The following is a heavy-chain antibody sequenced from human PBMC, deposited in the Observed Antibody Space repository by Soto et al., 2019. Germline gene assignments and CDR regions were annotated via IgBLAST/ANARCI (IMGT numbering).Heavy chain of an antibody. J-gene: IGHJ6*02. CDR1: GFTFSSYA. Sequence: SGGSLRLSCAASGFTFSSYAMHWVRQAPGKGLEWVAVISYDGSNKYYADSVKGRFTISRDNSKNTLYLQMNSLRAEDTAVYYCAKAMSGWAYYYYGMDVWGQGTTVTVSS. CDR2: ISYDGSNK. V-gene: IGHV3-30*04. D-gene: IGHD6-19*01. CDR3: AKAMSGWAYYYYGMDV.